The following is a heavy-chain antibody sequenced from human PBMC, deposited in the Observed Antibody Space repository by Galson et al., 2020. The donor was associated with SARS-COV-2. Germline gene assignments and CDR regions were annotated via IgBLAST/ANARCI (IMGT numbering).Heavy chain of an antibody. CDR1: GYSVTDVS. D-gene: IGHD4-17*01. CDR2: FDPDYGKT. CDR3: AVTSVTTIVLYKGAYGV. Sequence: ASVKVSCKVSGYSVTDVSIHWVRQAPGKGLEWMGGFDPDYGKTDYAQKFQGRVTMTEDTATDTSYMSLSSLKSEDTAVYYCAVTSVTTIVLYKGAYGVWGQGTMVTVSS. V-gene: IGHV1-24*01. J-gene: IGHJ3*01.